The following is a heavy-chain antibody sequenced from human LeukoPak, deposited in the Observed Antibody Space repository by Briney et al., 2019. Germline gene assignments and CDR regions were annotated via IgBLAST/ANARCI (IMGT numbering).Heavy chain of an antibody. CDR3: ARGRVLGGDAFDI. CDR1: GGSISSYY. D-gene: IGHD3-3*01. Sequence: SETLSLTCSVSGGSISSYYWSWIRQPPGKGLEWIGHIYYSGSTNYNPSLKSRVTISVDTSKNQFSLKLSSVTAADTAVYYCARGRVLGGDAFDIWGQGTMVTVSS. J-gene: IGHJ3*02. V-gene: IGHV4-59*01. CDR2: IYYSGST.